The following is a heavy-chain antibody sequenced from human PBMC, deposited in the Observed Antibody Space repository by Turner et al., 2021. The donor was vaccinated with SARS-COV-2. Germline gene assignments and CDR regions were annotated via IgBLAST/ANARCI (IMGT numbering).Heavy chain of an antibody. CDR3: ARDGGDQSGGAFDI. J-gene: IGHJ3*02. Sequence: HLVESGGGLVKPGGSLTLPCVASGFSLSDYYMSWVRQAPGKGLEWLSYINSTCYIINSADSVKGRFTVSRDNAKNSLSLVMDSLRAEDTAVYYCARDGGDQSGGAFDIWGQGTMVTVSS. D-gene: IGHD2-21*01. CDR1: GFSLSDYY. CDR2: INSTCYII. V-gene: IGHV3-11*04.